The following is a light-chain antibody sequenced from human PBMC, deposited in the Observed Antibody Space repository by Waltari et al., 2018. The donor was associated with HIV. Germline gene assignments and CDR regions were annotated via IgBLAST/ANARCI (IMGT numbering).Light chain of an antibody. CDR2: LNNDGSH. V-gene: IGLV4-69*01. CDR1: SGHSYYA. CDR3: QTWDTGIII. Sequence: QPVVTQSPSAAASLGASVKLTCTLSSGHSYYAIAWHQQHPQKGPRYLMRLNNDGSHYKGDGIPVRFAGASSGAERYRIISSLQSGDEADYYCQTWDTGIIIFGGGTKLNVL. J-gene: IGLJ2*01.